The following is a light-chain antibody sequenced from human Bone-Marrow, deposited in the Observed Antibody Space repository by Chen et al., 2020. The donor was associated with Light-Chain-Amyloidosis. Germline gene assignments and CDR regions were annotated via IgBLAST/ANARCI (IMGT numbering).Light chain of an antibody. CDR3: SSYTITNTLV. CDR1: SSDIGGENH. V-gene: IGLV2-14*01. Sequence: ARTHPASVPGSPAHSFTISCTGTSSDIGGENHVSCYQHRPDKAPKLMIYEVTNRPSWVPDRFSGSKSDNTASLTISGLQTEDEADYFCSSYTITNTLVFGSGTRVTVL. CDR2: EVT. J-gene: IGLJ1*01.